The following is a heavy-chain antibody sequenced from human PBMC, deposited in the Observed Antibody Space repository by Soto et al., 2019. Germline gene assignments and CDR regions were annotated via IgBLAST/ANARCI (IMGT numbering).Heavy chain of an antibody. D-gene: IGHD3-10*01. CDR3: ARLVMVRGVPTYGLDV. Sequence: GESLKISCKGSGFSFTNYWVGWVRQMPGKGLEWMGDIYPGDSDIKYSPSFRGHVTISADKSITTAYLQWSSLKASDTAMYYCARLVMVRGVPTYGLDVWGQGTTVTVSS. J-gene: IGHJ6*02. CDR2: IYPGDSDI. V-gene: IGHV5-51*01. CDR1: GFSFTNYW.